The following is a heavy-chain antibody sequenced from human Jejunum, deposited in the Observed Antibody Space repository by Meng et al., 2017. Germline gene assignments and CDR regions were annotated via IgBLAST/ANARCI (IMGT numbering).Heavy chain of an antibody. V-gene: IGHV3-23*01. Sequence: GESLKISCAASGFTFRSHAMNWVRQAPGKGLQWVSSIGGGGGGTFYADSVKGRFTISRDNSKNTLYLQMNSLRAEDTAVYYRAKVAVAGTRWFDPWGQGTLVTVSS. D-gene: IGHD6-19*01. CDR1: GFTFRSHA. CDR3: AKVAVAGTRWFDP. J-gene: IGHJ5*02. CDR2: IGGGGGGT.